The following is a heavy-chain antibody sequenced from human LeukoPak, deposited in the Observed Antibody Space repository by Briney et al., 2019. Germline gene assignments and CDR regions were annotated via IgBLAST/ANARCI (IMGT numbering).Heavy chain of an antibody. J-gene: IGHJ6*02. Sequence: PGGSLRLSCAASGFTFSSHSMSWVRQAPGKGLEWVSFISSSRSYIYYPDSVKGRFTISRDNAKNSLYLQMNSLRAEDTAVYYCARDRLLFRDYYGMDAWGQGTTVTVSS. V-gene: IGHV3-21*01. CDR3: ARDRLLFRDYYGMDA. CDR1: GFTFSSHS. CDR2: ISSSRSYI. D-gene: IGHD2-21*01.